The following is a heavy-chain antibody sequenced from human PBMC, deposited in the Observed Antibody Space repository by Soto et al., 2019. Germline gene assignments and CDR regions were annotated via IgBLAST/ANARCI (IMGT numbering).Heavy chain of an antibody. CDR2: IKQDGSER. Sequence: PGGSLRLSCAASGFTFSSYWMSWVRQAPGKGLEWVANIKQDGSERYYVDSVKGRFTISRDNAKNSLYLQMNSLRAEDAAVYYCYSGGRIRGDYWGQGTLVTVSS. CDR3: YSGGRIRGDY. V-gene: IGHV3-7*01. D-gene: IGHD2-15*01. J-gene: IGHJ4*02. CDR1: GFTFSSYW.